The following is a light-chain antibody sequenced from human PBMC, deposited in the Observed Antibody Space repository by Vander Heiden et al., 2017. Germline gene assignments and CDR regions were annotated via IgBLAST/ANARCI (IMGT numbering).Light chain of an antibody. CDR3: AVWDDSLNGLWV. V-gene: IGLV1-44*01. CDR1: SSNIGSNT. Sequence: QSVLTQPPSPSGTPAQRFTNTCSGSSSNIGSNTVNWYQQLPGTAPKLLIYSDNQRPSGVPDRFSGSKSGTSASWAISGLQSEDEAEYYCAVWDDSLNGLWVFGGGTKLTVL. CDR2: SDN. J-gene: IGLJ3*02.